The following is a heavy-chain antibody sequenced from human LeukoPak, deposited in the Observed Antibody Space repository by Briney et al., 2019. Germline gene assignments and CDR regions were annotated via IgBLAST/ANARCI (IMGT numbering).Heavy chain of an antibody. V-gene: IGHV1-46*01. CDR1: GYTFTSYY. CDR2: INPSGGST. D-gene: IGHD4-17*01. Sequence: ASVKVSCKTSGYTFTSYYIHCVRQAPGQGLEWMAIINPSGGSTSYAQKFQGRVTMTRDTSTSTVYMELNSLISEDTAVYYCARSRDGVTTYFDSWGQGTLVTVSS. CDR3: ARSRDGVTTYFDS. J-gene: IGHJ4*02.